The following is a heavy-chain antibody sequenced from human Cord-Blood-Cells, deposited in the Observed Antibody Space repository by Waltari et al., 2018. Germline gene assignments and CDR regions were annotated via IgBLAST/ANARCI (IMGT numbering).Heavy chain of an antibody. V-gene: IGHV1-2*02. CDR1: GYTCTGDY. J-gene: IGHJ3*02. Sequence: QVQLVQSGAEVKKPGASVKVSCKASGYTCTGDYMHWVRQAPGQGLEWMGWINPNSGGTNYAQKFQGRVTMTRDTSISTAYMELSRLRSDDTAVYYCARDILTGYYISRNAFDIWGQGTMVTVSS. CDR3: ARDILTGYYISRNAFDI. D-gene: IGHD3-9*01. CDR2: INPNSGGT.